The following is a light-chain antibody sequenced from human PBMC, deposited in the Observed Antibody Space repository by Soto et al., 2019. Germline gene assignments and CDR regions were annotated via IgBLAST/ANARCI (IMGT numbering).Light chain of an antibody. Sequence: ILLTQSPSSLYASVGDRVTITCRASQGIDTSLAWYQQKPGKAPKLLIYAASNFQSVVPSRFSGSGSGTHFALTISSLQPEDFATYYCQQLHGYPITFGQGTRLEI. CDR3: QQLHGYPIT. V-gene: IGKV1-9*01. J-gene: IGKJ5*01. CDR1: QGIDTS. CDR2: AAS.